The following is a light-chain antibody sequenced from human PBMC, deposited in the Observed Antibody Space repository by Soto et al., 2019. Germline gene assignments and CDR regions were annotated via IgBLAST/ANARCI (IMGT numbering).Light chain of an antibody. CDR2: AAS. V-gene: IGKV3-15*01. CDR1: QSVSSN. J-gene: IGKJ2*01. CDR3: QQYNNWFYT. Sequence: EIVMTQSPATLSVSPGERATLSCRASQSVSSNLAWSQQKPGQAPRLLISAASTRATGIPARFSGSASGTEFTLSISSLQSEDFAVYSCQQYNNWFYTFGQGTKLEIK.